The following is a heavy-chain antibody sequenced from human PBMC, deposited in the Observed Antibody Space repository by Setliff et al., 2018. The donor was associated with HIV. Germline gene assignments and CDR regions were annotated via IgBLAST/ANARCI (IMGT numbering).Heavy chain of an antibody. CDR2: IYYSGST. J-gene: IGHJ2*01. V-gene: IGHV4-61*05. Sequence: PSETLSLTCTVSGGSIRGSNYYWAWIRQHPGKGLEWIGYIYYSGSTHYNPSLKNRVTISVDTSKNQFSLKLSSVTAADTALYYCARLLVGTSTKYLDLWGRGTLVTVSS. CDR3: ARLLVGTSTKYLDL. CDR1: GGSIRGSNYY. D-gene: IGHD1-26*01.